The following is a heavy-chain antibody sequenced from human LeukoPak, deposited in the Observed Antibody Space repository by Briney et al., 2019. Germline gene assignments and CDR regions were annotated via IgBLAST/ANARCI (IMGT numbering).Heavy chain of an antibody. CDR3: AGVGYCSGGRCDSLDY. D-gene: IGHD2-15*01. CDR2: LYPGDADT. Sequence: GESLKISCKGSGYRFSSYWVAWVRQMPGKGLEWMVILYPGDADTRYSPSFQGQVTISADESSSTASLQWNSVKASDTAMYYCAGVGYCSGGRCDSLDYWGQGTVVTVSS. V-gene: IGHV5-51*01. CDR1: GYRFSSYW. J-gene: IGHJ4*02.